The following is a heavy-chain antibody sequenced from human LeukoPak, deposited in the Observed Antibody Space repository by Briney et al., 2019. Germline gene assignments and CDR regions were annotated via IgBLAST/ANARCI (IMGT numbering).Heavy chain of an antibody. CDR3: ARDRWSVAGTVLFDY. CDR2: ISSSSSYI. D-gene: IGHD6-19*01. V-gene: IGHV3-21*01. J-gene: IGHJ4*02. CDR1: GFTFSSYS. Sequence: GGSLRLSCAASGFTFSSYSMNWVRQAPGKGLEWVSSISSSSSYIYYADSVKGRFTISRDNAKNSLYLQMNSLRAEDTAVYYCARDRWSVAGTVLFDYWGQGTLVTVSS.